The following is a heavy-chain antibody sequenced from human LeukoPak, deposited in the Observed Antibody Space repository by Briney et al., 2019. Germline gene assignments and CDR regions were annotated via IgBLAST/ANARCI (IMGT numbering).Heavy chain of an antibody. CDR3: ARAYKDRSLAGKKEFFQH. Sequence: GGSLRLSCAALGFTFVNYAMNWVRQVPGKGLKWFSLISWNSGTIGYADSVKGRFTISRDNANNFLYLQMNSLRAEDTALYYYARAYKDRSLAGKKEFFQHWGQGTLVTVSS. CDR2: ISWNSGTI. J-gene: IGHJ1*01. CDR1: GFTFVNYA. D-gene: IGHD6-19*01. V-gene: IGHV3-9*01.